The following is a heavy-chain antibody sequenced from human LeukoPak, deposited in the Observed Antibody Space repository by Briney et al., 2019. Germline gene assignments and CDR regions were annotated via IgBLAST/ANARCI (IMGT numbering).Heavy chain of an antibody. CDR2: SSSSSSCI. J-gene: IGHJ4*02. D-gene: IGHD5-24*01. CDR3: ARDRGDGYNYRSPFDS. V-gene: IGHV3-21*01. Sequence: GGSPRLSCAASGFTFSSYSMNWVRQAPGKGLEWVSSSSSSSSCIYYADSVKGRFTMSRDNAKNSLFLEMNSLRVEDTAVYYCARDRGDGYNYRSPFDSWGQGTLVTVSS. CDR1: GFTFSSYS.